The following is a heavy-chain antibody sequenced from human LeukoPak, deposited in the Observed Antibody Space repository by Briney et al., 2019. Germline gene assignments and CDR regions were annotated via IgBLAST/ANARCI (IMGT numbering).Heavy chain of an antibody. V-gene: IGHV3-11*01. CDR3: ARDPYCSSTSCDYFDY. Sequence: PGGSLRLSCAASGFTFSDYYMSWIRQAPGKGLEWVSYISSSGSTIYYADSVKGRFTISRDNAMNSLYLQMNSLRAEDTAVYYCARDPYCSSTSCDYFDYWGQGTLVTVSS. D-gene: IGHD2-2*01. J-gene: IGHJ4*02. CDR2: ISSSGSTI. CDR1: GFTFSDYY.